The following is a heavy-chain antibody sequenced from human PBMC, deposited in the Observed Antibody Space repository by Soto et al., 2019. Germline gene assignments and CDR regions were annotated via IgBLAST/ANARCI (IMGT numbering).Heavy chain of an antibody. D-gene: IGHD1-26*01. CDR2: ISHTSHYM. CDR3: AKTVGLGPFGHFTL. J-gene: IGHJ2*01. CDR1: GFTFSDAY. V-gene: IGHV3-11*05. Sequence: QEQLVESGGGLVKPGGSLSLSCAASGFTFSDAYMSWIRQAPGKGLEGVSYISHTSHYMKYSDSVEGRFTVSRDNAKNSLYLHMNSLRAEDTAVYYCAKTVGLGPFGHFTLWGRGTLVIVSS.